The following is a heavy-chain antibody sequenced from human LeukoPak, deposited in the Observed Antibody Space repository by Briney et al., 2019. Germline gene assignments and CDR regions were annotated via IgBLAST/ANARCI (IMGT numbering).Heavy chain of an antibody. J-gene: IGHJ4*02. CDR2: ISSSSSYI. V-gene: IGHV3-21*01. Sequence: PGGSLRLSCAASGFTFSSYSMNWVRQAXGXGLEWVSSISSSSSYIYYADSVKGRFTISRDNAKNSLYLQMNSLRAEDTAVYYCARGYCSSTSCYASGYWGQGTLVTVSS. CDR3: ARGYCSSTSCYASGY. CDR1: GFTFSSYS. D-gene: IGHD2-2*01.